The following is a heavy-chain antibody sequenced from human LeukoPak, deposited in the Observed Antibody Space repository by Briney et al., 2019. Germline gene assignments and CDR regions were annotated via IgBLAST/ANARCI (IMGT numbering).Heavy chain of an antibody. D-gene: IGHD3-10*01. J-gene: IGHJ4*02. Sequence: PGTSLRLSCATSGFTFSNYGMHWVRQAPGKGLEWVAVISNDGSNIQYADSAKGRFTISRDNSKNTVYLQMNSLRAEDTAVYYCARVRGSGSYYGYFDYWGQGTLVTVSS. CDR3: ARVRGSGSYYGYFDY. CDR2: ISNDGSNI. V-gene: IGHV3-30*03. CDR1: GFTFSNYG.